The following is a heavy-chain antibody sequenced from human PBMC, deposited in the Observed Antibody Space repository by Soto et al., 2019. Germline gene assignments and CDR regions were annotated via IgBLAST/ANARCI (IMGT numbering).Heavy chain of an antibody. Sequence: EVQLLESGGGIVQPGGSLRLSCAASGFIFNAYAMTWVRQAPGKGLEWVSAIGGSGGNTYYAASVKGRFTISRANSRDTVDLQTNRLRAEDTAVYYCARVASDYITSLDNWGQGILVTVSS. D-gene: IGHD4-4*01. CDR1: GFIFNAYA. CDR3: ARVASDYITSLDN. J-gene: IGHJ4*02. V-gene: IGHV3-23*01. CDR2: IGGSGGNT.